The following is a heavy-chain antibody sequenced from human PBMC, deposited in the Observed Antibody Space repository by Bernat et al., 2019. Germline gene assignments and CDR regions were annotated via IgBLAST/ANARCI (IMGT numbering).Heavy chain of an antibody. CDR2: FTHSGGT. CDR3: ASRIYCVGSSCYFDN. CDR1: GGSFSGYS. J-gene: IGHJ4*02. D-gene: IGHD2-21*01. V-gene: IGHV4-34*01. Sequence: QVQLQQWGAGLLKPSETLSLTCVVSGGSFSGYSWSWIRQPPGKGLEWIGEFTHSGGTDYNPSLKNRLNISFDASKNQLSLRLSSVTAADTAVYYCASRIYCVGSSCYFDNWGQGTLVTVSA.